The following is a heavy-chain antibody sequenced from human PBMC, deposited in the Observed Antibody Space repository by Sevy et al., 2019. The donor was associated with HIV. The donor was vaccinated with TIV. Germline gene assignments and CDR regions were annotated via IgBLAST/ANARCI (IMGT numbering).Heavy chain of an antibody. CDR3: ARDLASGSFYSLYFDY. Sequence: GGSLRLSCAVSGLNVSDYFMAWIRQAPGRGPEWVSYISSSGTIIYYRDSVKGRFTIPRDNAKNSLYLQMNSLRPEDTAMYYCARDLASGSFYSLYFDYWGQGTLVTVSS. D-gene: IGHD3-10*01. CDR1: GLNVSDYF. V-gene: IGHV3-11*01. CDR2: ISSSGTII. J-gene: IGHJ4*02.